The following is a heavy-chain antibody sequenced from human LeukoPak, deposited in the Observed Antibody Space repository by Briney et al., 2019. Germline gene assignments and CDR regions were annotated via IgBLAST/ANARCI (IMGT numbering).Heavy chain of an antibody. CDR3: AKEKDFYISRSCDY. D-gene: IGHD3-10*01. CDR1: GFSFSGYG. CDR2: ISYEGLSA. J-gene: IGHJ4*02. V-gene: IGHV3-30*18. Sequence: PGGSLRLSCAASGFSFSGYGMHWDRQAPGKGLEWVGVISYEGLSAYYADSVKGRFTISRDNSQNMLYLQMNSLRAEDTALYYCAKEKDFYISRSCDYWGQGTHVTVSS.